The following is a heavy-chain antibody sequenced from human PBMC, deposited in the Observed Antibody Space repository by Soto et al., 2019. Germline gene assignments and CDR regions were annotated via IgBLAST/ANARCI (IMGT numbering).Heavy chain of an antibody. V-gene: IGHV4-59*01. CDR2: IYYSGST. D-gene: IGHD1-26*01. J-gene: IGHJ3*02. CDR3: ARRLVGATHDAFDI. Sequence: SETLSLTCTVSGGSISSYYWSWIRQPPGKGLEWIGYIYYSGSTNYNPSLKSRVTISVDTSKNQFSLKLSSVTAADTAVYYCARRLVGATHDAFDIWGQGTMVTVSS. CDR1: GGSISSYY.